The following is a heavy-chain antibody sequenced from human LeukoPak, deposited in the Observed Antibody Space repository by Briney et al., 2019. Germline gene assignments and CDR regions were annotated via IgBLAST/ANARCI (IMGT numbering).Heavy chain of an antibody. V-gene: IGHV4-38-2*02. Sequence: SETLSLTCTVSGYSISSGYYWGWIRQPPGKGLEWIGSIYHSGSTYYNPSLKSRVTISVDTSKNQFSLKLSSVTAADTAVYYCARERNTIFGVAFDYWVQGPLVAVSS. CDR1: GYSISSGYY. CDR2: IYHSGST. CDR3: ARERNTIFGVAFDY. J-gene: IGHJ4*02. D-gene: IGHD3-3*01.